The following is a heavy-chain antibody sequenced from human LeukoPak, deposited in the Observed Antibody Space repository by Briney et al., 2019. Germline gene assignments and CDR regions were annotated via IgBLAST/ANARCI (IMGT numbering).Heavy chain of an antibody. Sequence: AGGSLRLSCAASGFTVSSNYMTWVRQAPGKGLEWVSVIYSNNSTFYADSVKGRFTISRDNSKNTLYLQMNSLRAEDTAVYYCAKDGGCSSTTCYSPYYFDYWGQGTLVTVSS. V-gene: IGHV3-66*03. CDR1: GFTVSSNY. D-gene: IGHD2-2*01. CDR2: IYSNNST. J-gene: IGHJ4*02. CDR3: AKDGGCSSTTCYSPYYFDY.